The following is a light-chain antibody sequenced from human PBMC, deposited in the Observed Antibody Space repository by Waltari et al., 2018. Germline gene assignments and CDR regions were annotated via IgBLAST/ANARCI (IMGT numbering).Light chain of an antibody. CDR3: QQYSSSPIT. CDR1: QSVSSSY. V-gene: IGKV3-20*01. J-gene: IGKJ5*01. Sequence: EILLTQSPGTLSLSPGEGATLSCRASQSVSSSYLAWYQQKPGQAPRLLIYGASTRATGIPDRFSGSGSGADFTLIISRLEPEDFALYYCQQYSSSPITFGQGTRLEI. CDR2: GAS.